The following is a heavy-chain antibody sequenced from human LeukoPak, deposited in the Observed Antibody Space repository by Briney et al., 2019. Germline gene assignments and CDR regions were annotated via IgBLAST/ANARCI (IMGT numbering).Heavy chain of an antibody. Sequence: SDTLSLTCAVSGYSISSSNWWGWIRQPPGKGLEWIGYIYYSGSTYYNPSLKSRVTMSVDPSKNQFSLKLSSVTAVDTAVYYCARNSPGGSGSSIDYWGQGTLVTVSS. J-gene: IGHJ4*02. CDR3: ARNSPGGSGSSIDY. V-gene: IGHV4-28*01. D-gene: IGHD3-10*01. CDR1: GYSISSSNW. CDR2: IYYSGST.